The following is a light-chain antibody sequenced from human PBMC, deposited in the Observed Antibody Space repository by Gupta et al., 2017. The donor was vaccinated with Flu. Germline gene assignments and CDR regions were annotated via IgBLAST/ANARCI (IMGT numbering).Light chain of an antibody. CDR2: AAS. CDR1: QDIRTW. V-gene: IGKV1D-16*01. J-gene: IGKJ4*01. Sequence: DNQMTQSPSSLSASVGDRVTITCRASQDIRTWLAWYQQKPEKAPKSLIYAASNLQSGVPSRFSGGGSGTDFTLTISSLQPEDFATYYCQQYNSFPLTFGRGTKVEIK. CDR3: QQYNSFPLT.